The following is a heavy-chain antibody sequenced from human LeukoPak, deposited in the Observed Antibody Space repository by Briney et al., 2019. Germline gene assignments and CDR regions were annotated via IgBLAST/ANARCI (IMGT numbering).Heavy chain of an antibody. CDR3: AGGYYYYYMDV. Sequence: PGGSLRLSCAASGFTFSGSAVHWVRQAPGKGLEWVANIKQDGSEKYYVDSVKGRFTISRDNAKNSLYLQMNSLRAEDTAVYYCAGGYYYYYMDVWGKGTTVTVSS. D-gene: IGHD2-15*01. J-gene: IGHJ6*03. CDR2: IKQDGSEK. V-gene: IGHV3-7*01. CDR1: GFTFSGSA.